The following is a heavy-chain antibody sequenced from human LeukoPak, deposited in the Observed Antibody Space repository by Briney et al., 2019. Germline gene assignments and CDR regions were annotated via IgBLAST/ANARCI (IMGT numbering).Heavy chain of an antibody. CDR2: INPNSGGT. CDR1: GYTFTGYY. J-gene: IGHJ6*03. CDR3: ARDPVARFGESWGAYMDV. V-gene: IGHV1-2*02. Sequence: ASVKVSCKASGYTFTGYYMHWVRQAPGQGLKWMGWINPNSGGTNYAQKFQGRVTMTRDTSISTAYMELSRLRSDDTAVYYCARDPVARFGESWGAYMDVWGKGTTVTISS. D-gene: IGHD3-10*01.